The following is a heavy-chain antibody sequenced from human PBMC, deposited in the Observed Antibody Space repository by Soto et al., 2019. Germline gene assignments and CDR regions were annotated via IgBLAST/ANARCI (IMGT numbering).Heavy chain of an antibody. J-gene: IGHJ6*02. CDR2: INHSGST. D-gene: IGHD6-13*01. Sequence: SETLPLTCAFYGGSFSGYYWSCVRQPPGKGLEWIGEINHSGSTNYNPSLKSRVTISVDTSKNQFSLKLSSVTAADTAVYYCARWQQLGHYYYYGMDVWGQGTTVTVSS. CDR1: GGSFSGYY. CDR3: ARWQQLGHYYYYGMDV. V-gene: IGHV4-34*01.